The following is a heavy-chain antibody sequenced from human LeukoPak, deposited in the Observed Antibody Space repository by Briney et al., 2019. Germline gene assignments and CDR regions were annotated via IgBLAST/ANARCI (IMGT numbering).Heavy chain of an antibody. Sequence: SETLSLTCTVSGGSISSSSYYWGWLRQPPGKGLEWIGSIYYSGSTYYNPSLKSRVTISVGTSKNQFSLKVSSVTAADTAVYYCARRGYYDSGGYYGYLGQGTLVTVSS. D-gene: IGHD3-22*01. V-gene: IGHV4-39*01. CDR1: GGSISSSSYY. J-gene: IGHJ4*02. CDR2: IYYSGST. CDR3: ARRGYYDSGGYYGY.